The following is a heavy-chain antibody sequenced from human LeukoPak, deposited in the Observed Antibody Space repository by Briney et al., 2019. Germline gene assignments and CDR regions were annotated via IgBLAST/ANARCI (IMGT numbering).Heavy chain of an antibody. V-gene: IGHV3-74*01. J-gene: IGHJ4*02. Sequence: GGSLRLSCAASGFTFSSYWIHWVRQVPGKGLVWVSRIHGDGRTTTYADSVKGRFTISRDNAKNSVYLQMNSLRAEDTAVYYCAKDEARGPYYFDSWGQGTLVTVSS. CDR1: GFTFSSYW. CDR3: AKDEARGPYYFDS. D-gene: IGHD3-10*01. CDR2: IHGDGRTT.